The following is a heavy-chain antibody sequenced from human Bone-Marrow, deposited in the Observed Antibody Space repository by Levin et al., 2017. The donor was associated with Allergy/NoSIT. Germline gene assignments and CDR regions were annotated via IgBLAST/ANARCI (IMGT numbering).Heavy chain of an antibody. J-gene: IGHJ6*02. V-gene: IGHV1-46*01. CDR2: ITPSSGST. D-gene: IGHD2/OR15-2a*01. Sequence: GESLKISCEASGYTFTSYYMHWVRQAPGQGLEWMGIITPSSGSTSYAQKFQGRVTMTGDTSTSTVYMELSSLRSEDTAVYYCARGDGVPAATFLWTKRYDHYGMDVWGQGTTVTVSS. CDR3: ARGDGVPAATFLWTKRYDHYGMDV. CDR1: GYTFTSYY.